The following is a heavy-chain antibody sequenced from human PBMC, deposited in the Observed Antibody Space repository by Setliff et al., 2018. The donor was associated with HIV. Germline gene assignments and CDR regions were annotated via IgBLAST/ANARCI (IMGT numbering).Heavy chain of an antibody. D-gene: IGHD6-13*01. CDR2: ISGSGGST. Sequence: PGGSLRLSCAASGFTFSSYAISLVRQAPGKGLEWVSAISGSGGSTYYADSVKGRFTISRDNSKNTLYLQMNSLRAEDTAVYYCARDGLGSSLDSEYFQHWGQGALVTV. V-gene: IGHV3-23*01. J-gene: IGHJ1*01. CDR1: GFTFSSYA. CDR3: ARDGLGSSLDSEYFQH.